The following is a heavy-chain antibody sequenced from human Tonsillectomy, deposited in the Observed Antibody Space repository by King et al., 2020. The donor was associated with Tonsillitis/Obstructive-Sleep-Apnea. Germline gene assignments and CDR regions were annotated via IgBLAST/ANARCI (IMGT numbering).Heavy chain of an antibody. Sequence: QLVQSGDEVKKPGASVKVSCKATGYTFSSYGISWVRQAPGQGLEWMGWISAYNGDINYAQKMQGRVTLTTDTSTSTAYMELRSLRSDDTSVYYCARDYYHSSVPYYDCFDPWGQGTLVTVSS. D-gene: IGHD3-22*01. CDR1: GYTFSSYG. CDR3: ARDYYHSSVPYYDCFDP. CDR2: ISAYNGDI. J-gene: IGHJ5*02. V-gene: IGHV1-18*01.